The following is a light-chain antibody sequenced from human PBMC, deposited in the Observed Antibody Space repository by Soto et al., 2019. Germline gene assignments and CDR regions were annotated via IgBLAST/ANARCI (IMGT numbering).Light chain of an antibody. CDR2: EGT. V-gene: IGLV2-23*01. J-gene: IGLJ2*01. CDR3: CSYARSTTVGTLV. CDR1: SSDVGSYNL. Sequence: QSALTQPASVSGSPGQSITIYCTGTSSDVGSYNLVSWYQQHPGKAPKLMNYEGTKRPSGVSNRFSGSKSGNTASMTISGLQAEDEADYYCCSYARSTTVGTLVFGGGTKLTGL.